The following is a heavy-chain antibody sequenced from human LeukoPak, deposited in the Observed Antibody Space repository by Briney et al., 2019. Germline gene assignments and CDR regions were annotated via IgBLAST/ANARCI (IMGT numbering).Heavy chain of an antibody. Sequence: SVKVSCKASGGTFSSYAISWVRQAPGQGLEWMGRIIPILGIANYAQKFQGRVTITADKSTSTAYVELSSLRSEDTAVYYCARDGGEDYYDSSGYYGVYFQHWGQGTLVTVSS. V-gene: IGHV1-69*04. D-gene: IGHD3-22*01. CDR2: IIPILGIA. J-gene: IGHJ1*01. CDR1: GGTFSSYA. CDR3: ARDGGEDYYDSSGYYGVYFQH.